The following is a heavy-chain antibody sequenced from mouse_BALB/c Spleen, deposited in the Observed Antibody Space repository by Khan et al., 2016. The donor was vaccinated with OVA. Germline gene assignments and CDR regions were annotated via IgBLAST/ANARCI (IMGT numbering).Heavy chain of an antibody. Sequence: QVQLKESGPELVRPGESVKISCKGSGYTFTDYAMHWVKQSHAKSLEWIGVISIYYDNTNYNQKFKGKATMTVDKSSSTAYMELARLTSEDSAIYYCARGGQWLRRGGDNSDYWGQGTTLTVSS. CDR1: GYTFTDYA. V-gene: IGHV1S137*01. J-gene: IGHJ2*01. CDR3: ARGGQWLRRGGDNSDY. D-gene: IGHD2-2*01. CDR2: ISIYYDNT.